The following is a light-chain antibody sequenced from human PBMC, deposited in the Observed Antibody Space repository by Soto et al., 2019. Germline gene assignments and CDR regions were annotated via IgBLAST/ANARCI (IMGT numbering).Light chain of an antibody. V-gene: IGLV2-14*01. CDR1: SSDVGGYNY. CDR3: SPYTSSSTQV. CDR2: EVS. Sequence: QPVLTQPASVSGSPGQSITISCTGTSSDVGGYNYVSWYQQHPGKAPKLMIYEVSNRPSGVSNRFSGSKSGNTASLTISGLQAEDEADYYCSPYTSSSTQVFGTGTKVTVL. J-gene: IGLJ1*01.